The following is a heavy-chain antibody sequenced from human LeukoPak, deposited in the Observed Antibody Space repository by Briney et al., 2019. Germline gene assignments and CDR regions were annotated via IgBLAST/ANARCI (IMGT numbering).Heavy chain of an antibody. J-gene: IGHJ4*02. Sequence: GGSLRLSCAASGFTFSGYEMNWVRQAPGKGLEWVSCISSSGSTIYYADSVKGRFTISGDNAKNSLYLQMNSLRAEDTAVYYCALWKYGNSPLDFWGQGTLVTVSS. CDR1: GFTFSGYE. CDR3: ALWKYGNSPLDF. CDR2: ISSSGSTI. D-gene: IGHD6-6*01. V-gene: IGHV3-48*03.